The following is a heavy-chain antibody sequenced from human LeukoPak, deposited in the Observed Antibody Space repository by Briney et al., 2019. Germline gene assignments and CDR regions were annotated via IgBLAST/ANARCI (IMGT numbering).Heavy chain of an antibody. CDR3: ARVGASAFDI. J-gene: IGHJ3*02. CDR2: ITHSGST. Sequence: PGGSLRLSCAASGFTFSSYWMYWIRQPPGKGLEWVGQITHSGSTNYNPSLKSRVTVSLDTSKKHLSLKLNSVTAADTAVYYCARVGASAFDIWGPGTMVTVSS. V-gene: IGHV4-34*01. CDR1: GFTFSSYW. D-gene: IGHD3-10*01.